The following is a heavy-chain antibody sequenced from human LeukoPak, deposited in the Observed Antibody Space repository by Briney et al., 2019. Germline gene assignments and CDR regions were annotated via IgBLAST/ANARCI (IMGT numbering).Heavy chain of an antibody. CDR2: IYYSGST. CDR3: ARDLWAMAD. V-gene: IGHV4-59*01. CDR1: GGSISSYY. Sequence: SETLSLTCTVSGGSISSYYCSWIRQPPGKGLEWIGYIYYSGSTNYNPSLKSRVTISVDTSKNQFSLKLSSVTAADTAVYYCARDLWAMADWGQGNLVTVSS. D-gene: IGHD5-18*01. J-gene: IGHJ4*02.